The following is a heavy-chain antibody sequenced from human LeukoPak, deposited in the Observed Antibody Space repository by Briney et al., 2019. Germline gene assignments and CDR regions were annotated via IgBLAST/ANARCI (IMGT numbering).Heavy chain of an antibody. CDR3: AADYGGNSSPPYYYYGMDV. J-gene: IGHJ6*02. V-gene: IGHV1-58*02. D-gene: IGHD4-23*01. CDR1: GFTFTSSA. CDR2: IVVGSGNT. Sequence: SVKVSCKASGFTFTSSAMQWVRQARGQRLEWIGWIVVGSGNTNYAQKFQERVTITRDMSTSTAYMELSILRSEDTAVYYCAADYGGNSSPPYYYYGMDVWGQGTTVTVSS.